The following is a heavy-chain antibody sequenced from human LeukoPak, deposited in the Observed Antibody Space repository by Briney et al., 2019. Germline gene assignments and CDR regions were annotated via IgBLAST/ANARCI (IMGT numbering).Heavy chain of an antibody. CDR3: ARGRPHDYSNYEDFDY. CDR1: GDSVSSNSAA. D-gene: IGHD4-11*01. CDR2: TYYRSKWYN. Sequence: SQTLSLTCAISGDSVSSNSAAWNWIRQSPSRGLEWLGRTYYRSKWYNEYAVSVKSRITITPDTSKNQFSLKLSSVTAADTAVYYCARGRPHDYSNYEDFDYWGQGTLVTVSS. V-gene: IGHV6-1*01. J-gene: IGHJ4*02.